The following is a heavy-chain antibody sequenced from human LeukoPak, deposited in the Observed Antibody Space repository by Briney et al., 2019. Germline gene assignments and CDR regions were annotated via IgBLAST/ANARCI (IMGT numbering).Heavy chain of an antibody. CDR3: ARGPKLGYNWFDP. Sequence: SETLSLTCAVYGGSFSGYYWSWIRQPPGKGLEWIGEINHSGSTNYNPSLKSRVTISVDTSKNQFSQKLSSVTAADTAVYYCARGPKLGYNWFDPWGQGTLVTVSS. J-gene: IGHJ5*02. CDR2: INHSGST. D-gene: IGHD6-13*01. V-gene: IGHV4-34*01. CDR1: GGSFSGYY.